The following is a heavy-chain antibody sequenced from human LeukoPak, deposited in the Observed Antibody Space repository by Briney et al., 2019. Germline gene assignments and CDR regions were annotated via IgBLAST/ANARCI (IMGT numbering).Heavy chain of an antibody. Sequence: SVKVSCKASGGTFSSYAISWVRQAPGQGLEWMGGISPIFGTANYAQKFQGRVTITADESMSTAYMELSSLRSEDTAVYYCASSIMISDFGFLIAAFDYWGQGTLVTVSS. D-gene: IGHD3-16*01. V-gene: IGHV1-69*01. CDR2: ISPIFGTA. CDR1: GGTFSSYA. J-gene: IGHJ4*02. CDR3: ASSIMISDFGFLIAAFDY.